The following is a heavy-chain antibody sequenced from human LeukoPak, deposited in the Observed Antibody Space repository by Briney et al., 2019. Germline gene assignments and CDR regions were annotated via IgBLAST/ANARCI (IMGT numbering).Heavy chain of an antibody. D-gene: IGHD7-27*01. Sequence: ASVKVSCKASGYTFTSYDINWVRQATGQGLEWMGWMNPNSGNTGYAQKFQGRVTMTRNTSISTAYMELSSLRSVDTAVYYCARGRVTGDIYYYYGMDVWGQGTTVTVSS. V-gene: IGHV1-8*01. CDR1: GYTFTSYD. CDR3: ARGRVTGDIYYYYGMDV. CDR2: MNPNSGNT. J-gene: IGHJ6*02.